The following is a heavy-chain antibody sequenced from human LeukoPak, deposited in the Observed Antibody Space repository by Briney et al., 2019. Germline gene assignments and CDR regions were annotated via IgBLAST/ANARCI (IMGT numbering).Heavy chain of an antibody. CDR3: ARESIVATIRGYFDY. V-gene: IGHV3-30-3*01. CDR2: ISYDGSNK. Sequence: AGGSLRLSCAASGFTFSSYAMHWVRQAPGKGLEWVAVISYDGSNKYYADSVKGRFTISRDNSKNTLYLQMNSLRAEDTAVYYCARESIVATIRGYFDYWGQGTLVTVSS. CDR1: GFTFSSYA. D-gene: IGHD5-12*01. J-gene: IGHJ4*02.